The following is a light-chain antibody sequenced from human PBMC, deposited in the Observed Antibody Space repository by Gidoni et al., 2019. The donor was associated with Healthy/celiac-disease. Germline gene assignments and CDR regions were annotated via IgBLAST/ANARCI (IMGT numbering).Light chain of an antibody. CDR1: QSVSSSY. V-gene: IGKV3-20*01. CDR2: GAS. Sequence: VSTQSTRPLSLPPWERATLSFRASQSVSSSYLAWYQQKPGQAPRHLIDGASSRSTSMPERISGSGAGTDYTLTISRLEPEDVAVYYCQQYSNSPQSTFXPXTKVEIK. CDR3: QQYSNSPQST. J-gene: IGKJ3*01.